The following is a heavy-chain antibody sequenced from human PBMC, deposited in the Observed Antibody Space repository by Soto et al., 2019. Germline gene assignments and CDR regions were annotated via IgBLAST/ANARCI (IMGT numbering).Heavy chain of an antibody. D-gene: IGHD6-13*01. CDR2: IYYSGST. J-gene: IGHJ6*03. V-gene: IGHV4-59*01. CDR1: GGSISSYY. CDR3: ESEVISAAGHYYYYYYLDV. Sequence: SETLSLTCTVSGGSISSYYWSWIRQPPGKGLEWIGYIYYSGSTNYNPSLKRRVTISVDTSKNQFSLKLSSVTAADTAVYYCESEVISAAGHYYYYYYLDVWGKGTTVTVSS.